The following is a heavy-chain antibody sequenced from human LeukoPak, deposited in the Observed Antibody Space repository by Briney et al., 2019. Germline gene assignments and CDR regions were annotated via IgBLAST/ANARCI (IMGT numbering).Heavy chain of an antibody. CDR3: ARDRPTGASRVFLVQ. V-gene: IGHV4-61*02. Sequence: SETLSLTCTVSGGSISSASYYWSWIRQPAGKRLEWIGRVYTSGSTNYNPYNPSLKSRVTISIDTSKNQISLKLTSVTAADTAVYYCARDRPTGASRVFLVQWGQGTLVTVPS. D-gene: IGHD1-26*01. CDR1: GGSISSASYY. J-gene: IGHJ4*02. CDR2: VYTSGST.